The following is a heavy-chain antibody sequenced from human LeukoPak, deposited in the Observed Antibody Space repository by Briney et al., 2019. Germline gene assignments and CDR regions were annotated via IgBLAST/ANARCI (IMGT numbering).Heavy chain of an antibody. Sequence: ASVKVSCKASGYTFTGYYMHWVRQAPGQGLEWMGGIIPIFGTANYAQKFQGRVTITADESTSTAYMELSSLRSEDTAVYYCARVDYTPAYCGGDCLDYWGQGTLVTVSS. CDR2: IIPIFGTA. V-gene: IGHV1-69*13. D-gene: IGHD2-21*02. CDR3: ARVDYTPAYCGGDCLDY. CDR1: GYTFTGYY. J-gene: IGHJ4*02.